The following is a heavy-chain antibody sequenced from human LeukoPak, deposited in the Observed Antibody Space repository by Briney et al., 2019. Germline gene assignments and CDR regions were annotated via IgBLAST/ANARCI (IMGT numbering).Heavy chain of an antibody. D-gene: IGHD3-22*01. Sequence: GGSLRLSCAASGFTFSSYGMHWVRQAPGKGLEWVAVISYDGRNKYYADSVKGRFTISRDNSKNTLYLQMNSLRAEDTAVYYCARDVISSGYSGYYGMDVWGQGTTVTVSS. J-gene: IGHJ6*02. CDR3: ARDVISSGYSGYYGMDV. CDR1: GFTFSSYG. CDR2: ISYDGRNK. V-gene: IGHV3-30*03.